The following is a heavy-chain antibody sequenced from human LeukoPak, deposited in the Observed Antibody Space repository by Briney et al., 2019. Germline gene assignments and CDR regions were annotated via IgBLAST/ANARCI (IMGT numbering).Heavy chain of an antibody. CDR2: ISGSGDTT. V-gene: IGHV3-23*01. D-gene: IGHD2-2*01. CDR3: AKDGYCSSTSCQPPWFDP. J-gene: IGHJ5*02. Sequence: GGSLRLSCAASGFTFNNYAMSWVRQAPGKGLEWVSGISGSGDTTYYADSVKGRFTISRDNSKNTLYLQMNSLRAEDTAVYYCAKDGYCSSTSCQPPWFDPWGQGTLVTVSS. CDR1: GFTFNNYA.